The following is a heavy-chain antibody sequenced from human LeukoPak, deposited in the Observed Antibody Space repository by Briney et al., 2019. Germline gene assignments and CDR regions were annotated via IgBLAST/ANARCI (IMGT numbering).Heavy chain of an antibody. D-gene: IGHD1-26*01. CDR3: ARTRPTWEGWGFDY. CDR1: GYTFTSFG. CDR2: ISAYDGNT. Sequence: ASVKVSCKASGYTFTSFGITWVRQAPGQGLEWMGWISAYDGNTNYAQNLQGRVTLTTNTSTRTAYMDLRSLRSDDTAIYYCARTRPTWEGWGFDYLGPGNPGHRLL. J-gene: IGHJ4*02. V-gene: IGHV1-18*01.